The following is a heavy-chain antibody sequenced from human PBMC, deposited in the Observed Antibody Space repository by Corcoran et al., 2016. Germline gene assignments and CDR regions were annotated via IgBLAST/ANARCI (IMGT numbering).Heavy chain of an antibody. CDR1: GFTFSNYA. CDR3: AKVGDCRSSTCYRKSYFDY. D-gene: IGHD2-2*01. V-gene: IGHV3-23*01. Sequence: EVQLLESGGDLVQPGGSLTVSCAASGFTFSNYAMSWVRQAPGKGLEWVSGISGSGGSTYYADSGKGRFTVSRDNSKNTLYLQMNSLSAEDTSVYSFAKVGDCRSSTCYRKSYFDYWGQGILVTVSS. CDR2: ISGSGGST. J-gene: IGHJ4*02.